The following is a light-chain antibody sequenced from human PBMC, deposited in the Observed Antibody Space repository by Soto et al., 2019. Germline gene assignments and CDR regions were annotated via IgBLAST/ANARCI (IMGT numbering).Light chain of an antibody. CDR2: WAY. CDR1: QSVFYSSNNKNY. CDR3: KQYYSTPIT. Sequence: ILMCPSSDSLDVSLAETATINCKSIQSVFYSSNNKNYLAWYQQKPGQPHKLLIYWAYTRESGVHDRFSGSGSGTDFTLTISSLQAEDVAVYYCKQYYSTPITFGQGTRLEIK. V-gene: IGKV4-1*01. J-gene: IGKJ5*01.